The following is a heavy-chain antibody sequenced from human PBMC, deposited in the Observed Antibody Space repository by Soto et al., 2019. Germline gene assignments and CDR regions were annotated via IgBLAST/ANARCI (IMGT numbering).Heavy chain of an antibody. CDR2: INTNTGNP. D-gene: IGHD2-15*01. V-gene: IGHV7-4-1*01. J-gene: IGHJ6*02. CDR3: AREGSLTYYYYGMDV. CDR1: GYTLTSYA. Sequence: ASVKVSCKASGYTLTSYAMNWVRQAPGQGLEWMGWINTNTGNPTYAQGFTGRFVFSLDTSVSTAYLQICSLKAEDTAVYYCAREGSLTYYYYGMDVWGQGNTVTVSS.